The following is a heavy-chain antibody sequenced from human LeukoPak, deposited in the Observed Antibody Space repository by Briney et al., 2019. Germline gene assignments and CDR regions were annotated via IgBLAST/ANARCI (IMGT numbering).Heavy chain of an antibody. Sequence: ASVKVSCKASGSMFAGHYRHWMRQAHGQGLEWMGWISPSNGATKYAQNFQGRVTMTRDTSISTAYMELSDLRSDDTAVYYCAVSVQAAAIPAFDNWGQGTLVTVSS. CDR3: AVSVQAAAIPAFDN. CDR2: ISPSNGAT. V-gene: IGHV1-2*02. D-gene: IGHD6-25*01. CDR1: GSMFAGHY. J-gene: IGHJ4*02.